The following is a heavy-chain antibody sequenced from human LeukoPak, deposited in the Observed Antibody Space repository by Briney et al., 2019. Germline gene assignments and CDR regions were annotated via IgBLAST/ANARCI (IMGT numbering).Heavy chain of an antibody. Sequence: PGGSLRLSCSASGFTFSSYAMHWVRQAPGKGLEYVSAISSNGGSTYYADSVKGRFTISRDNSKSTLYLQTSSLRAEDTAVYYCVKDGYCSGGSCARFDYWGQGTLVTVSS. CDR2: ISSNGGST. CDR1: GFTFSSYA. CDR3: VKDGYCSGGSCARFDY. V-gene: IGHV3-64D*06. D-gene: IGHD2-15*01. J-gene: IGHJ4*02.